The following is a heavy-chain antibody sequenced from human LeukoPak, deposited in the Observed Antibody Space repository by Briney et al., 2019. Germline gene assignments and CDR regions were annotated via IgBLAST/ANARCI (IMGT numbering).Heavy chain of an antibody. D-gene: IGHD3-10*01. CDR1: GYTFTSYD. CDR2: MNPNSGNT. Sequence: ASVKVSCKASGYTFTSYDINWVRQATGQGLEWMGWMNPNSGNTGYAQKFQGRVTMTRNTSISTAYMELSSLRSEDTAVYYCARVDSIRGGFDPWGQGTLVTVSS. J-gene: IGHJ5*02. V-gene: IGHV1-8*01. CDR3: ARVDSIRGGFDP.